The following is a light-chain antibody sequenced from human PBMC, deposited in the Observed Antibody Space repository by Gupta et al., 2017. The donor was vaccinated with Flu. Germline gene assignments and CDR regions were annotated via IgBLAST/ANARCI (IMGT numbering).Light chain of an antibody. J-gene: IGKJ4*02. V-gene: IGKV1-39*01. CDR2: GAS. CDR1: QSVSNF. Sequence: DIQMTQSPSSLSASVGDRVTITCRTSQSVSNFLHWYQQKPGKAPRLLIYGASTLQGGVPSRFSGSGSGTDFTLTINSLQPEDFATNYCQQGYSTPQTFGRGTTVEIK. CDR3: QQGYSTPQT.